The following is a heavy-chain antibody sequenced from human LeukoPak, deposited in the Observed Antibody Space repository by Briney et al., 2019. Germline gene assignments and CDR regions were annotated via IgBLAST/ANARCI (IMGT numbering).Heavy chain of an antibody. V-gene: IGHV3-33*01. CDR1: GFTFSTYG. CDR2: IWYDGSYK. Sequence: GGSLRLSCAASGFTFSTYGMHWVRQAPGKGLEWVAGIWYDGSYKYYGDSVKGRFTISRDNSKNTLYLQMASLRVEDTAVYYCARQFDGSHPNAFDIWGQGTMVTVSS. D-gene: IGHD1-26*01. J-gene: IGHJ3*02. CDR3: ARQFDGSHPNAFDI.